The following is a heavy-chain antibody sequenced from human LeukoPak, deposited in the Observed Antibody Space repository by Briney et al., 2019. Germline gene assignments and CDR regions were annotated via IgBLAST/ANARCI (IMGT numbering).Heavy chain of an antibody. J-gene: IGHJ3*02. CDR2: IYPGDSDT. D-gene: IGHD2-8*01. V-gene: IGHV5-51*01. CDR1: GYSFTSYW. Sequence: GESLKISCKGSGYSFTSYWIGWVRQVPGKGLEWMGIIYPGDSDTRYSPSFQGQVTISADKSISTAYLQWSSLKASDTAMYYCATQTKGGAAIVASYDIWGQGTMVTVSS. CDR3: ATQTKGGAAIVASYDI.